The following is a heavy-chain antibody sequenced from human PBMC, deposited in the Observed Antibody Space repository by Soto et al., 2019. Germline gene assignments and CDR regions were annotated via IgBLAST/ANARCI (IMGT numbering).Heavy chain of an antibody. D-gene: IGHD3-10*01. CDR2: ITPLFGAP. V-gene: IGHV1-69*01. Sequence: QVQLVQSGAEVKKPGSSVKVSCQASGGTFSAYAINWVRQAPGQGLEWLGGITPLFGAPDYAQNFQGRVTIIADESTRTAYMELSSLRSEDTAVYYCVWGRRGEDAFDVWGQGTMVTVSS. CDR1: GGTFSAYA. CDR3: VWGRRGEDAFDV. J-gene: IGHJ3*01.